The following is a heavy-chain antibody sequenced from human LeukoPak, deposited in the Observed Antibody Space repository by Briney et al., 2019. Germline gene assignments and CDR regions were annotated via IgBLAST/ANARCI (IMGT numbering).Heavy chain of an antibody. CDR1: GGSFSGYY. Sequence: SETLSLTCAVYGGSFSGYYWSWIRQPPGKGLEWIGYIYYSGSTYYNPSLKSRIAISVDTSKNQFSLRLSSVTATDTAVYYCARESPGGNGFDSWGQGTLVTVSS. CDR3: ARESPGGNGFDS. J-gene: IGHJ4*02. D-gene: IGHD4-23*01. CDR2: IYYSGST. V-gene: IGHV4-30-4*08.